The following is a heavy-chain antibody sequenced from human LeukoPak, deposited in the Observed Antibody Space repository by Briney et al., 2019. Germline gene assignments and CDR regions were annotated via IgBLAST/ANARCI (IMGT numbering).Heavy chain of an antibody. Sequence: GGSLRLSCAASGFTFKNYDIHWVRQAPGKGLEWVAVTSYDGSDKYYADSVKGRFSISRDSSKNIVYLQMNSLRDDDTAVYYCAREGMVRGAYLDYWGRGTLVTVSS. CDR2: TSYDGSDK. V-gene: IGHV3-30*03. J-gene: IGHJ4*02. CDR3: AREGMVRGAYLDY. D-gene: IGHD3-10*01. CDR1: GFTFKNYD.